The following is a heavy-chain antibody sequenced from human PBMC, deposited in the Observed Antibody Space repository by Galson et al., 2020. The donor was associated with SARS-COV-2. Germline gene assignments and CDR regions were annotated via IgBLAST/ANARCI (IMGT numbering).Heavy chain of an antibody. CDR3: ATGAYYDILTGYYSFDY. V-gene: IGHV1-69*05. CDR1: GGTFSSYA. Sequence: ASVKVSCKASGGTFSSYAISWVRQAPGQGLEWMGGIIPIFGTANYAQKFQGRVTITTDESTSTAYMELSSLRSEDTAVYYCATGAYYDILTGYYSFDYWGQGTLVTVSS. J-gene: IGHJ4*02. CDR2: IIPIFGTA. D-gene: IGHD3-9*01.